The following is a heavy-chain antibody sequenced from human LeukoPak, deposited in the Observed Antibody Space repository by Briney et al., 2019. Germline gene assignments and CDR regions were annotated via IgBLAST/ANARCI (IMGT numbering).Heavy chain of an antibody. CDR2: IKQDGSEK. V-gene: IGHV3-7*01. J-gene: IGHJ4*02. Sequence: TGGSLRLSCAASGFTFSRYSMSWVRQAPGKGLEWVANIKQDGSEKYSVDSVKGRFTISRDNAKNSLYLQMNSLRAEDTAVYYCARDYGGSSPFDYWGQGTLVTVSS. CDR3: ARDYGGSSPFDY. D-gene: IGHD4-23*01. CDR1: GFTFSRYS.